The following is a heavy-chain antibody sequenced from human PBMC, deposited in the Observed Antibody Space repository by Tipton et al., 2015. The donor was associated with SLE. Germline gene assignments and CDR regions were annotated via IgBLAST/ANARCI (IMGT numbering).Heavy chain of an antibody. CDR2: FYHSGST. CDR3: ARINVPTAMDFYYYYMDV. D-gene: IGHD2-2*01. Sequence: TLSLTCTVSGGSISSSGYDWGWIRQPPGKGLEWIGSFYHSGSTYCNPSLKSRVTISVDTSKNQFSLKLSSVTAADTAQYYCARINVPTAMDFYYYYMDVWGNGTTVTVSS. J-gene: IGHJ6*03. CDR1: GGSISSSGYD. V-gene: IGHV4-39*07.